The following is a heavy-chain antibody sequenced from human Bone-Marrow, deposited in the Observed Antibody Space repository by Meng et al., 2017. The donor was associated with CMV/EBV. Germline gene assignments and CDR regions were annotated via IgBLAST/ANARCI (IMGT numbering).Heavy chain of an antibody. CDR2: IYPGDSDT. Sequence: GESLKISCKGSGYSFTSYWIGWVRQMPGKGLEWMGIIYPGDSDTRYSPSFQGQVTISADKSISTAYLQWSSLKASDTAMYYCARRTGGVGYCSSTSCSGAFDIWGEATMAAFSS. D-gene: IGHD2-2*01. J-gene: IGHJ3*02. CDR3: ARRTGGVGYCSSTSCSGAFDI. CDR1: GYSFTSYW. V-gene: IGHV5-51*01.